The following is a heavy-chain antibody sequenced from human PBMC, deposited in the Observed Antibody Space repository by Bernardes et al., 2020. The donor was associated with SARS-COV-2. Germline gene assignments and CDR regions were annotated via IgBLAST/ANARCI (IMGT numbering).Heavy chain of an antibody. J-gene: IGHJ3*02. CDR2: ISPGSSTI. D-gene: IGHD1-26*01. V-gene: IGHV3-48*01. CDR1: GFTFSSYS. Sequence: GSLSLSCAASGFTFSSYSMNWVRQAPGKGLEWVSYISPGSSTIYYSDSVKGRFIISRDNAKISLYLQMNSLRAEDTAVYYCARATTGATTRASAFDIWGQGTMVTVSS. CDR3: ARATTGATTRASAFDI.